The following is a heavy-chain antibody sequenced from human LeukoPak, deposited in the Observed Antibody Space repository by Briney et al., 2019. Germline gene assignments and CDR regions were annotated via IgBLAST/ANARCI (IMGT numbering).Heavy chain of an antibody. CDR1: GFTVSSNY. CDR3: ARASKGYYDFWSGPYYFDY. J-gene: IGHJ4*02. D-gene: IGHD3-3*01. Sequence: PGGSLRLSCAASGFTVSSNYMSWVRQAPGKGLEWVSVIYSGGSTYYADAVKCRFTISRDNSKNTLYLQMNSLRAEDTAVYYCARASKGYYDFWSGPYYFDYWGQGTLVTVSS. V-gene: IGHV3-53*01. CDR2: IYSGGST.